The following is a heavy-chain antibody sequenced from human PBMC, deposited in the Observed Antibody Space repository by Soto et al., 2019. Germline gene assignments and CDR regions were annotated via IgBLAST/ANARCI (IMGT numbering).Heavy chain of an antibody. J-gene: IGHJ4*02. D-gene: IGHD3-22*01. V-gene: IGHV1-58*01. CDR1: GFTFTSSA. CDR2: IVVGSGNT. CDR3: AAYYYDSSGYYYAPHYFDY. Sequence: SVKVSCKASGFTFTSSAVQWVRQARGQRLEWIGWIVVGSGNTNYAQKFQERVTITRDMSTSTAYMELSSLRSEDTAVYYCAAYYYDSSGYYYAPHYFDYWGQGTLVTVS.